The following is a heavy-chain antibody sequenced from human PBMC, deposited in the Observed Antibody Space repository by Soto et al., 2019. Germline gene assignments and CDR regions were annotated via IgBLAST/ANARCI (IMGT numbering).Heavy chain of an antibody. CDR2: INHSGST. CDR3: ARDPGYDSHYYYGMDV. Sequence: SETLSLTVAVYGGSFIGYYWIWILQPPGKGLEWIGEINHSGSTNYNPSLKSRVTISVDTSKNQFSLKLSSVTAADTAVYYCARDPGYDSHYYYGMDVWGQGTTVTVSS. D-gene: IGHD5-12*01. J-gene: IGHJ6*02. CDR1: GGSFIGYY. V-gene: IGHV4-34*01.